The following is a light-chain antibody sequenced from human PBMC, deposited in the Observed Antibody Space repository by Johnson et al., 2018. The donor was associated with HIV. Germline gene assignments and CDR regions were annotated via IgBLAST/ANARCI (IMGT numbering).Light chain of an antibody. J-gene: IGLJ1*01. CDR3: GKWDSSLSAEV. Sequence: QPVLTQPPSVSAAPGQKVTISCSGSNSNIGNNYVSWYQQLPGTAPKLLIYENNKQPSGIPDRFSGSKSGTSATLGITGLQTGDEADYYCGKWDSSLSAEVCGTGTKVTVL. V-gene: IGLV1-51*02. CDR2: ENN. CDR1: NSNIGNNY.